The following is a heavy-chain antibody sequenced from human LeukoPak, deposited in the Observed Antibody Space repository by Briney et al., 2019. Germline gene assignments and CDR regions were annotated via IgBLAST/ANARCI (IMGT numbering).Heavy chain of an antibody. J-gene: IGHJ4*02. CDR1: GGSISSGSYY. D-gene: IGHD3-22*01. CDR3: ARGVDSSGYYYHFDY. V-gene: IGHV4-61*02. CDR2: IYTSGST. Sequence: SETLSLTCTVSGGSISSGSYYWSWIRQPAGKGLEWIGRIYTSGSTNYNPSLKSRVTISVDTSKNQFSLKLSSVTAADTAVYYCARGVDSSGYYYHFDYWGQGTLVTVSS.